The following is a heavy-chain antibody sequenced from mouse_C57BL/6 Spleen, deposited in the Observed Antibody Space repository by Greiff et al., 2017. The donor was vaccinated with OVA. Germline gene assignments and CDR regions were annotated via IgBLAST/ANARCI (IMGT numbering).Heavy chain of an antibody. CDR2: IYPGDGDT. J-gene: IGHJ2*01. CDR3: ARSGMVTTWSPYCFDY. CDR1: GYAFSSYW. Sequence: QVQLQQSGAELVKPGASVKISCKASGYAFSSYWMNWVKQRPGKGLEWIGQIYPGDGDTNYNGKFKGKATLTADKSSSTAYMQLSSLTSEDSAVYFCARSGMVTTWSPYCFDYWGQGTTLTVSS. V-gene: IGHV1-80*01. D-gene: IGHD2-2*01.